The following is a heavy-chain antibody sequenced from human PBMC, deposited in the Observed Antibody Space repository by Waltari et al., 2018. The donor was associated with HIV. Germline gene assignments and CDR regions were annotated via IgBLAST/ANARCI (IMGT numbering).Heavy chain of an antibody. CDR3: ARTSSGPPVSSFDY. V-gene: IGHV4-31*03. CDR1: GGSLSSGGYY. Sequence: QVQLQESGPGLVKPSQTLSLPCPVSGGSLSSGGYYGSWIRQHPGKGLEWIGYIYYSGSTYYNPSLKSRVTISVDTSKNQFSLKLSSVTAADTAVYYCARTSSGPPVSSFDYWGQGTLVTVSS. CDR2: IYYSGST. J-gene: IGHJ4*02. D-gene: IGHD1-20*01.